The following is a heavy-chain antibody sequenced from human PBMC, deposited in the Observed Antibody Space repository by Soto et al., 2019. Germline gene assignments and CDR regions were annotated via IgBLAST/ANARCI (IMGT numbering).Heavy chain of an antibody. J-gene: IGHJ4*02. CDR3: ARGVSAGVDY. CDR2: MQPSTGRT. D-gene: IGHD1-26*01. CDR1: GYSFPSLD. V-gene: IGHV1-8*01. Sequence: ASVKVSFKASGYSFPSLDINWVRQTAGQGLEWMGWMQPSTGRTGYAQKFQGRVTMTRDTSINTAYMELTTLTSDDTAFYYCARGVSAGVDYWGQGTLVTVSS.